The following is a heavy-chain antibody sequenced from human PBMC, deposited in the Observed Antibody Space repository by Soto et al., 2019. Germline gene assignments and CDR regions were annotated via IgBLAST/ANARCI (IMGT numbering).Heavy chain of an antibody. Sequence: SETLSLTCAVSGYSISSGYYWGWIRQPPGKGLEWIGSIYHSGSTYYNPSLESRVTISVDTSKNHFSLKLSYVTAADTAIYYCAVGYCSSTSCSREYFQHWGQGTLVTVSS. CDR3: AVGYCSSTSCSREYFQH. CDR1: GYSISSGYY. J-gene: IGHJ1*01. D-gene: IGHD2-2*01. CDR2: IYHSGST. V-gene: IGHV4-38-2*01.